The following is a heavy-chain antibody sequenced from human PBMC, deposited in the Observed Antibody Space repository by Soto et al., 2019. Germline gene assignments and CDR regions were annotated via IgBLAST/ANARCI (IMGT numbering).Heavy chain of an antibody. V-gene: IGHV4-59*01. CDR3: ASGMWSLSLCGPLTLSVQH. J-gene: IGHJ1*01. CDR1: GYPISNYY. CDR2: IYYSGST. Sequence: GYPISNYYWSWIRQPPGKGLEWIGYIYYSGSTNYNPSLKSRVTISVDTSKNQFSLKLSSVTAAYFFVYSCASGMWSLSLCGPLTLSVQH. D-gene: IGHD3-3*01.